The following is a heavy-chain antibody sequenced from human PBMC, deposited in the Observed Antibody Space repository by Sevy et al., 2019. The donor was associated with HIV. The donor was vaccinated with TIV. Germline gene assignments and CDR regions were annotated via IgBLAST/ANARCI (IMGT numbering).Heavy chain of an antibody. V-gene: IGHV4-61*01. Sequence: SETLSLTCTVSGGSVSSGSYYWSWIRQPPGKGLEWIGYIYYSGSTNYNPSLKSRVTISVDTSKNQFSLKLSSVTAAXXXXYYCARAGGWFGELSTDDYYYYYMDVWGKGTTVTVSS. J-gene: IGHJ6*03. CDR3: ARAGGWFGELSTDDYYYYYMDV. D-gene: IGHD3-10*01. CDR1: GGSVSSGSYY. CDR2: IYYSGST.